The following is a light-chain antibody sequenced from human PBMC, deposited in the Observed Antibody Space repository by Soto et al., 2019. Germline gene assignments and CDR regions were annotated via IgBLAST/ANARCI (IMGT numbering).Light chain of an antibody. J-gene: IGKJ2*01. CDR3: QQYHSTPYT. CDR2: WAS. V-gene: IGKV4-1*01. Sequence: DIVMTQSPDSLAVSLGERATINCKSSQSVLYSSNNKNYLTWYQQKPGQHPKLLIYWASTRESGVPDRFSGSGSGTDFTLTSSSLQAEDVAVYYCQQYHSTPYTFGQGTKLEI. CDR1: QSVLYSSNNKNY.